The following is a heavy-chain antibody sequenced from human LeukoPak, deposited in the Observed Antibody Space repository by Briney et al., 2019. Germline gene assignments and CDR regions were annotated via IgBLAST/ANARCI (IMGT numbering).Heavy chain of an antibody. D-gene: IGHD4-23*01. Sequence: GRSLRLSCSASGFTFYNYAMHWVRQAPMKGLEWVASINWRSDEIGYADSVKGRFTISRDNAKNSLYLQMNSLRAEDTAVYYCAGVSGGYFDYWGQGTLVTVSS. V-gene: IGHV3-9*01. J-gene: IGHJ4*02. CDR2: INWRSDEI. CDR1: GFTFYNYA. CDR3: AGVSGGYFDY.